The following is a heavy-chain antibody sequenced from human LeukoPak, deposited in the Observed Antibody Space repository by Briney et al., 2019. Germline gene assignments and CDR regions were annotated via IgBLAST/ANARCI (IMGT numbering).Heavy chain of an antibody. D-gene: IGHD2-2*01. CDR3: ARDGVVPAAVGAFDI. Sequence: PGGSLRLSCAASGFTVSSNYMSWVRQAPGKGLEWVSVIYSGGSTYYADSVKGRFTISRDNSKNTLCLQMNSLRAEDTAVYCCARDGVVPAAVGAFDIWGQGTMVTVSS. V-gene: IGHV3-53*01. J-gene: IGHJ3*02. CDR2: IYSGGST. CDR1: GFTVSSNY.